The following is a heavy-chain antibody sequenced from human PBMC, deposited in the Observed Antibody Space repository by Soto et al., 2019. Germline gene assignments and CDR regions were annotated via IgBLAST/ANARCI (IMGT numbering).Heavy chain of an antibody. CDR1: GFTFNTFA. J-gene: IGHJ4*02. CDR3: AKDDGPAYSSHWDC. D-gene: IGHD3-22*01. V-gene: IGHV3-23*01. CDR2: ISGSGGSI. Sequence: PGGSLRLSCAASGFTFNTFAMTWVRQAPGKGLEWVSSISGSGGSIDYADSVKGRFIMSRDNSKSTLYLQMNSLRADDTAVYYCAKDDGPAYSSHWDCWGQGALVTVSS.